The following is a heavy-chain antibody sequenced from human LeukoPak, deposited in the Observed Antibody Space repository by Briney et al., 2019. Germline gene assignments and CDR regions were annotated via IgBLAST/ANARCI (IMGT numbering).Heavy chain of an antibody. Sequence: PSQTLSLTCTVSGGSISSGGYYWSWIRQHPGKGLEWIGYIYHSGSTYYNPSLKSRVTISVDTSKNQFSLKLSSVTAADTAVYYCASFYSSGWVDFDYWGQGTLVTVSS. CDR2: IYHSGST. CDR1: GGSISSGGYY. D-gene: IGHD6-19*01. J-gene: IGHJ4*02. V-gene: IGHV4-31*03. CDR3: ASFYSSGWVDFDY.